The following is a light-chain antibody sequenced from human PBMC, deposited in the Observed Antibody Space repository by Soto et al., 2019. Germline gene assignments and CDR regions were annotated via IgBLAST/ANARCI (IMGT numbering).Light chain of an antibody. CDR1: SGDIGGYNY. CDR3: SSYVSTNTLV. Sequence: ALTQPPSSSGSPGQSVTISCTGTSGDIGGYNYVSWYQQHPGKAPTLLIYEVSKRPSVVPDRFSGSKSSNSASLTVSGPQAEDEADYYCSSYVSTNTLVFGGATKVTVL. J-gene: IGLJ2*01. CDR2: EVS. V-gene: IGLV2-8*01.